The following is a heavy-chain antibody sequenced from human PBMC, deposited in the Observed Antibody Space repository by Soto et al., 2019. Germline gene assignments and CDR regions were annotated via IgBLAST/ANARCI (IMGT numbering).Heavy chain of an antibody. V-gene: IGHV2-5*05. D-gene: IGHD2-15*01. CDR3: GQGDCSGLMCYPLAVDS. CDR1: GFSLSALGVG. CDR2: IYWDGAK. J-gene: IGHJ4*02. Sequence: QITLKESGPTLVRPTQTLTLTCTFSGFSLSALGVGVGWIRQPPGKALEWLALIYWDGAKRYGPSMKSRLTITDDTSKNEVFLIMTKMAPGDAGTYYWGQGDCSGLMCYPLAVDSWGQGTLLTVSS.